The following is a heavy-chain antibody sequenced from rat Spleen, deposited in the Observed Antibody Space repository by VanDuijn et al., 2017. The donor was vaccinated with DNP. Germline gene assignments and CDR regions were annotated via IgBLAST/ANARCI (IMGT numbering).Heavy chain of an antibody. V-gene: IGHV5-7*01. CDR1: GFSFSDYG. CDR2: ILFDGSNP. Sequence: EVQLVESGGGLVQPGRSLKLSCAASGFSFSDYGMAWVLQAPKKGLEWVATILFDGSNPSYGDSVKGRFTISRDNAKSTLYLQMDSLRSGDTATYFCARDDYGSYGAMDPWGQGTSVTVSS. CDR3: ARDDYGSYGAMDP. J-gene: IGHJ4*01. D-gene: IGHD1-3*01.